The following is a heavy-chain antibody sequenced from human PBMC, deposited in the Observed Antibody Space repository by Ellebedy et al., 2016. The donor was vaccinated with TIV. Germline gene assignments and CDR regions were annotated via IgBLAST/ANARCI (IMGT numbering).Heavy chain of an antibody. V-gene: IGHV4-4*02. J-gene: IGHJ4*02. CDR3: ASGFSYGLLDY. CDR2: IYYSGST. Sequence: SETLSLTCAVSGASINNTCWWSWVRQPPGQGLEWIGNIYYSGSTNYNPSLKSRVTISVDTSKNQFSLKLSSVTAADTAVFYCASGFSYGLLDYWGQGTLVAVSS. D-gene: IGHD5-18*01. CDR1: GASINNTCW.